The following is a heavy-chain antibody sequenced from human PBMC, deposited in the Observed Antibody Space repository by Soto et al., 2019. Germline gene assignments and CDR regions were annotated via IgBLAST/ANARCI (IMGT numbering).Heavy chain of an antibody. D-gene: IGHD4-17*01. CDR1: GFTFSSYA. CDR3: AKDRPDYGGNQGGGWFDP. V-gene: IGHV3-23*01. J-gene: IGHJ5*02. Sequence: EVQLLESGGGLVQPGGSLRLSCAASGFTFSSYAMSWVRQAPGKGLEWVSAISGSGGSTYYADSAKGRFTISRDNSKNTLYLQMNSLRAEDTAVYYCAKDRPDYGGNQGGGWFDPWGQGTLVTVSS. CDR2: ISGSGGST.